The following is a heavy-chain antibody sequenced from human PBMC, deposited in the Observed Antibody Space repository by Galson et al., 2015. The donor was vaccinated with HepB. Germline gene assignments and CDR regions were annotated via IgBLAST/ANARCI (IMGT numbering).Heavy chain of an antibody. CDR3: ARWARESSGCYRALASWFDP. V-gene: IGHV5-51*01. J-gene: IGHJ5*02. Sequence: QSGAEVKKPGESLKISCTGSGYSFTSYWIGWVRQMPGKGLEWMGIIYPGDSDTRYSPSFQGQVTITVDKSICTAYLQSRSPKAPVTATCYCARWARESSGCYRALASWFDPGGQGILVTVAS. CDR2: IYPGDSDT. CDR1: GYSFTSYW. D-gene: IGHD6-19*01.